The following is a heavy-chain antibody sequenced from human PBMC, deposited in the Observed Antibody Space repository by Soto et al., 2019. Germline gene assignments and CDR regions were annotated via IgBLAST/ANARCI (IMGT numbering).Heavy chain of an antibody. CDR3: TKRRNVLRFLEWSSGMEV. J-gene: IGHJ6*02. D-gene: IGHD3-3*01. CDR1: GSSISSHW. V-gene: IGHV3-7*03. CDR2: INQDGTKI. Sequence: GGSLRLSCAASGSSISSHWMSWVRQAPGKGLEWVANINQDGTKIHYVDSVKGRFTISRDNAKNSLHLQLSSLRADDTAVYYCTKRRNVLRFLEWSSGMEVWGQGTTVTVSS.